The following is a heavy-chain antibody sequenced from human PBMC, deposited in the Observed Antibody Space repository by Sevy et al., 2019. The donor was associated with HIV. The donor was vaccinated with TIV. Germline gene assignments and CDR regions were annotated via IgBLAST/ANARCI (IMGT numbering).Heavy chain of an antibody. J-gene: IGHJ5*02. V-gene: IGHV1-69*13. Sequence: ASVKVSCKASGGTFSSYAISWVRQAPGQGLEWMGGIIPIFGTANYAQKFQGRVTITADESTSTAYMELSSLRSEDTAVYYCARAPFRRTRALGRFDPWGQGTLVTVSS. CDR3: ARAPFRRTRALGRFDP. D-gene: IGHD4-17*01. CDR1: GGTFSSYA. CDR2: IIPIFGTA.